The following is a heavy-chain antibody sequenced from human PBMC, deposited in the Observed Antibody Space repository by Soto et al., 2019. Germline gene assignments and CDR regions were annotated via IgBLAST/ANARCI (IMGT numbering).Heavy chain of an antibody. V-gene: IGHV4-30-4*01. CDR3: ARKYYDFWSGYYEKGEFDY. J-gene: IGHJ4*02. CDR1: GGSISSGDYY. Sequence: SETLSLTCTVSGGSISSGDYYWSWIRQPPGKGLEWIGYIYYSGSTYYNPSLKSRVTISVDTSKNQFSLKLSSVTAADTAVYYCARKYYDFWSGYYEKGEFDYWGQGTLVTVSS. D-gene: IGHD3-3*01. CDR2: IYYSGST.